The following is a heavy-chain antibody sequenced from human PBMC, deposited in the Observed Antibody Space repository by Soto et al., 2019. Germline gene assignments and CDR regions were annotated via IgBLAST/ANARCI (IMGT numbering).Heavy chain of an antibody. D-gene: IGHD3-3*02. CDR1: GGTFGNSA. V-gene: IGHV1-69*12. CDR2: IIPIFSTP. CDR3: ARDKDRQQLGGNYYSAIDV. J-gene: IGHJ6*02. Sequence: QVQLVQSGAEVKKPGSSVTVSCKASGGTFGNSAISWVRQAPGQGLEWMGGIIPIFSTPDYAQKFQGRVTLTAAESPSTAYMGLTSLRSEDTAVYSCARDKDRQQLGGNYYSAIDVWGQGTTVTVSS.